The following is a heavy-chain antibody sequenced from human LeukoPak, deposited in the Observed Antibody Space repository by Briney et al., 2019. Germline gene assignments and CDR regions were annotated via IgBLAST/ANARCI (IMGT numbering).Heavy chain of an antibody. CDR1: GFTFSSYG. J-gene: IGHJ4*02. V-gene: IGHV3-33*01. CDR3: ARDNKSSWYGTDYFDY. Sequence: GGSLRLSCAASGFTFSSYGMHWVRQAPGKGLEWVAVIWYDGSNKYYADSVKGRFTISRDNSKNTLYLQMNSLRTEDTAVYYCARDNKSSWYGTDYFDYWGQGTLVTVSS. D-gene: IGHD6-13*01. CDR2: IWYDGSNK.